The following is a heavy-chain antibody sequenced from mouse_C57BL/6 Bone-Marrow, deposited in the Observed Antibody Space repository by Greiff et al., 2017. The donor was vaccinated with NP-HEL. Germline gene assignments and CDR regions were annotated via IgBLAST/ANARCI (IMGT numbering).Heavy chain of an antibody. J-gene: IGHJ1*03. Sequence: EVQLQQSGPVLVKPGASVKMSCKASGYTFTDYYMNWVKQSHGKSLEWIGVINPYNGGTSYNQKFKGKATLTVDKSSSTAYMELNSLTSEDSAVYYCASYYGSTGWYFDVWGTGTTVTVSS. CDR1: GYTFTDYY. D-gene: IGHD1-1*01. V-gene: IGHV1-19*01. CDR2: INPYNGGT. CDR3: ASYYGSTGWYFDV.